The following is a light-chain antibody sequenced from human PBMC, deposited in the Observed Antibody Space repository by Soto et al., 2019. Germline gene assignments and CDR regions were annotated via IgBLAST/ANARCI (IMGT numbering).Light chain of an antibody. CDR3: QRSGA. Sequence: EIVLTQSPGTLSLSPGERATLSCRASQSVSSNYLVWYQQKPGQAPRLLIYGASSRSTGIPDRFSGSGSGTDFTLASSRREAEDFAVYYCQRSGAFGQGTKVEIK. CDR1: QSVSSNY. CDR2: GAS. V-gene: IGKV3-20*01. J-gene: IGKJ2*01.